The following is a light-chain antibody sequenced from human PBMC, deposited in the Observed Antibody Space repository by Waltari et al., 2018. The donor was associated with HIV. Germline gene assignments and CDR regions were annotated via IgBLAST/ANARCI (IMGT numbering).Light chain of an antibody. CDR3: QHYTNWPLT. Sequence: EVVMTQFPAALSVFPGERVTLSCRASQTVSRDLAWYQQKPGQAPRLLIYGATTRATDIPARFSGSGSGTEFTLTISSLQSEDFAVYYCQHYTNWPLTFGGGTKVEIK. CDR1: QTVSRD. J-gene: IGKJ4*01. CDR2: GAT. V-gene: IGKV3-15*01.